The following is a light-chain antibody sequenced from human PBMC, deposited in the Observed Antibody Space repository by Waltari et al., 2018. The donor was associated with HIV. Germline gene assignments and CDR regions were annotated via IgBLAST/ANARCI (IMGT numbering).Light chain of an antibody. CDR3: CSYAGSSTYVV. CDR1: STDVGIYNF. Sequence: QSALTQPASVSWSPGQSFTISCPGTSTDVGIYNFVSWYQQHPGNAPKLIIYEGDKRPSGVSYRFSGSKSGSTASLTISGLQAEDEADYYCCSYAGSSTYVVFGGGTQLTVL. CDR2: EGD. V-gene: IGLV2-23*01. J-gene: IGLJ2*01.